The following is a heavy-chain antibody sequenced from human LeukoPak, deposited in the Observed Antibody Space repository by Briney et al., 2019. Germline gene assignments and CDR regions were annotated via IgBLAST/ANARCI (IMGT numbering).Heavy chain of an antibody. Sequence: PSETLSLTCAVSGYSISSGYYWGWIRQPPGKGLEWIGYIYYSGTTHYNPSLKSRVTMSVDTSKNQFSLKLSSVTAVDTAVYYCARSVDGGNSPFDYWGQGTLVTVSS. V-gene: IGHV4-28*01. D-gene: IGHD4-23*01. J-gene: IGHJ4*02. CDR1: GYSISSGYY. CDR2: IYYSGTT. CDR3: ARSVDGGNSPFDY.